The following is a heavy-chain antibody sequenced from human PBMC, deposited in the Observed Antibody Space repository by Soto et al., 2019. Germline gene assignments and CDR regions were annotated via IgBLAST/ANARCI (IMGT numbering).Heavy chain of an antibody. J-gene: IGHJ4*02. Sequence: EVQLLESGGGLVQPGGSLRLSCAASGFTFSSYAMSWVRQAPGKGLEWVSAISGSGGSTYYADSVKGLFTISRDNSKNTLYLQMNSLRAEDTAVYYCAKDSHLVRYGTLCVWGQGTLVTVSS. D-gene: IGHD2-2*01. V-gene: IGHV3-23*01. CDR3: AKDSHLVRYGTLCV. CDR1: GFTFSSYA. CDR2: ISGSGGST.